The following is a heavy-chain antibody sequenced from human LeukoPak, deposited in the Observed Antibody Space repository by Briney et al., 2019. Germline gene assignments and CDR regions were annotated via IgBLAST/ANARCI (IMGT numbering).Heavy chain of an antibody. Sequence: SETLSLTCAVYGGSFSGYYWSWIRQPPGKGLEWIGEINHSGSTNYNPSLKSRVTISVDTSKNQFSLKLSSVTAADTAVYYCASAYSCGGDCYDAFDIWGQGTMVTVSS. CDR1: GGSFSGYY. V-gene: IGHV4-34*01. J-gene: IGHJ3*02. CDR3: ASAYSCGGDCYDAFDI. CDR2: INHSGST. D-gene: IGHD2-21*02.